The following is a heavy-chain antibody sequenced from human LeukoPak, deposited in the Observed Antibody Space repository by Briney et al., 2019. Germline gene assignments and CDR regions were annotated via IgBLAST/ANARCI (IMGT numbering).Heavy chain of an antibody. CDR3: AITLPDYYYYYMDV. Sequence: GASVKASCKASGYTFTSYYMHWVRQAPGQGLEWMGIINPSGGSTSYAQKFQGGVTMTRDTSTSTVYMELSSLRSEDTAVYYCAITLPDYYYYYMDVWGKGTTVTVSS. V-gene: IGHV1-46*03. CDR2: INPSGGST. J-gene: IGHJ6*03. CDR1: GYTFTSYY.